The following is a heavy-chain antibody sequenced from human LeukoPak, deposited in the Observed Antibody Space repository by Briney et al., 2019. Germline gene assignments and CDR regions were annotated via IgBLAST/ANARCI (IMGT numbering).Heavy chain of an antibody. CDR3: ARGQYSGYDFFDY. CDR2: ISSSGSTI. J-gene: IGHJ4*02. Sequence: PGGSLRLSCAASGFTFSSYEMNWVRQAPGKGLEWVSYISSSGSTIYYADSVKGRFTISRDNAKNSLYLQMNSLRAEDTAVYYCARGQYSGYDFFDYWGQGTLVTVSS. V-gene: IGHV3-48*03. CDR1: GFTFSSYE. D-gene: IGHD5-12*01.